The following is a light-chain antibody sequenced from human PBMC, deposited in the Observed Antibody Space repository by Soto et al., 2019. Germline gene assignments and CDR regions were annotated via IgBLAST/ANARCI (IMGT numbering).Light chain of an antibody. Sequence: QSVLTQPHSASGAPGQRVTISCSGSSSNIGSNTVNWYQQLPGTAPKLLIYKNNQRPSGVPDRFSGSKSGTSASLAISGLQSEDGADYYCAAWDDSLNGYVFGTGTKVTVL. V-gene: IGLV1-44*01. CDR3: AAWDDSLNGYV. J-gene: IGLJ1*01. CDR1: SSNIGSNT. CDR2: KNN.